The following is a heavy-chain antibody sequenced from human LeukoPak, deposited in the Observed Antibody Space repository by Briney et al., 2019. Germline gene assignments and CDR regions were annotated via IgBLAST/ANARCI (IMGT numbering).Heavy chain of an antibody. V-gene: IGHV1-69*04. Sequence: GASVKVSCKASGVTFSSYAISWVRQAPGQGLEWMGRIIPILGIANYAQKFQGRVTITADKSTSTAYMELSSLRSEDTAVYYCAGAQVDYYYYGMDVWGQGTTVTVSS. J-gene: IGHJ6*02. CDR2: IIPILGIA. CDR3: AGAQVDYYYYGMDV. CDR1: GVTFSSYA.